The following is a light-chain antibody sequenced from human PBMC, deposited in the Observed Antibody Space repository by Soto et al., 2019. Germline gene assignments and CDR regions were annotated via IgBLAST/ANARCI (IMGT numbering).Light chain of an antibody. V-gene: IGLV1-44*01. CDR1: RSNIGSNT. CDR2: SFN. CDR3: AAWDDSLNCYV. J-gene: IGLJ1*01. Sequence: QSVLTQSPSASGTPGQRVTISCSGSRSNIGSNTVNWFQQVPGTAPKLLIYSFNQRPSGVPDRFSGSKSGTSASLAISGLQSQDEADYYCAAWDDSLNCYVFGTGTKVTVL.